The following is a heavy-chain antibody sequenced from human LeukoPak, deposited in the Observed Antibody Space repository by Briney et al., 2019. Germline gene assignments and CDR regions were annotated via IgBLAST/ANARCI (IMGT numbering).Heavy chain of an antibody. Sequence: SETLSLTCAVYGGSFSGYYWSWIRQPPGKGLEWIGEINHSGSTNYNPSLKSRVTISVDTSKNQFSLKLSSVTAADTAFYCARSDLYGDYPPGNYWGQGTLVTVSS. V-gene: IGHV4-34*01. J-gene: IGHJ4*02. CDR1: GGSFSGYY. CDR3: ARSDLYGDYPPGNY. CDR2: INHSGST. D-gene: IGHD4-17*01.